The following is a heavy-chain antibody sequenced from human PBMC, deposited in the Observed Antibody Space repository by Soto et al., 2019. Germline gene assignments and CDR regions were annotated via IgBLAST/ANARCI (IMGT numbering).Heavy chain of an antibody. CDR1: GYTFTSYY. D-gene: IGHD1-26*01. CDR2: INPSGGST. CDR3: ASIVGATDDAFDI. V-gene: IGHV1-46*03. Sequence: GASVKVSCKASGYTFTSYYMHWVRQAPGQGLEWMGIINPSGGSTSYAQKFQGRVTMTRDTSTSTVYMELSSLRSEDTAVYYCASIVGATDDAFDIWGQGTMVTV. J-gene: IGHJ3*02.